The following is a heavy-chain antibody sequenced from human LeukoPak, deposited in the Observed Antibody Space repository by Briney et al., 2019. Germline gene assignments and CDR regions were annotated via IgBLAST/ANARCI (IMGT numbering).Heavy chain of an antibody. J-gene: IGHJ4*02. Sequence: SETLSLTCTVSGGSISSSSYYWGWIRQPPGKGLEWIGSIYYSGSTYYNPSLKSRVTISVDTSKNQFSLKLSSVTAADTAVYYCAKESSGYKVPSDYWGQGTLVTVSS. D-gene: IGHD6-19*01. CDR3: AKESSGYKVPSDY. CDR2: IYYSGST. CDR1: GGSISSSSYY. V-gene: IGHV4-39*07.